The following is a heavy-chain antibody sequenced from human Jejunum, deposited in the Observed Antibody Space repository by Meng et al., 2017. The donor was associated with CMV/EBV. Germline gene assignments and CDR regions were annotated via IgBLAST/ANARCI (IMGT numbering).Heavy chain of an antibody. D-gene: IGHD4-23*01. V-gene: IGHV4-34*10. CDR1: DSFTGYH. J-gene: IGHJ4*02. CDR3: ARNPRDYGGHSGYSHFDS. CDR2: IHHSGNT. Sequence: DSFTGYHWNWIRQPPGKGLEWIGEIHHSGNTDYNPSLRGRVTLSVDTLKNQFSLKVTSVTAADTAVYFCARNPRDYGGHSGYSHFDSWGQGTLVTVSS.